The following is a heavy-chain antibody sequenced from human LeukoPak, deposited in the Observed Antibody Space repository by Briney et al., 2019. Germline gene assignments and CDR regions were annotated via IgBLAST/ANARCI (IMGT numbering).Heavy chain of an antibody. D-gene: IGHD5-12*01. V-gene: IGHV4-4*07. Sequence: PSETLSLTCTVSGGSISSYYWSWIRQPAGKGLEWIGRIYASGSTRYNPFLKSRVTMSVDTSKNQFSLKLNSVTAADTAVYFCARGMAAAYDYNWFDPWGQGILVTVSS. J-gene: IGHJ5*02. CDR1: GGSISSYY. CDR2: IYASGST. CDR3: ARGMAAAYDYNWFDP.